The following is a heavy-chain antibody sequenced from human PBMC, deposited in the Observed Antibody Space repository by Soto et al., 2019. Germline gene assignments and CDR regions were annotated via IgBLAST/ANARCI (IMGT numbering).Heavy chain of an antibody. CDR2: IYSSSNYI. CDR3: ARTGRTWCFDY. J-gene: IGHJ4*02. D-gene: IGHD1-1*01. V-gene: IGHV3-21*01. Sequence: GGSLRHSCAVSGLTFSSDSMNWVHQAPGKGLGSVSSIYSSSNYIYYADSVKGRFTISRDNAKNSLYLQMNSLRAEDTAVYYCARTGRTWCFDYWGQGILDTVSS. CDR1: GLTFSSDS.